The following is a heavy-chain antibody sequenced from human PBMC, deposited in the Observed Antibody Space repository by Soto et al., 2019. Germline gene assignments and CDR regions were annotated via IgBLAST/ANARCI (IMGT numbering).Heavy chain of an antibody. CDR3: ARGWVEGVTRHPPSDY. V-gene: IGHV3-74*01. CDR1: GFTFSRHW. Sequence: EVQLVESGGGLVPPGGSLRLSCAASGFTFSRHWMHWVRQAPGKGLVWVSRINGDGSQTSADSGRGRFTISRANAKNTLYLELNSLRDEDTAVYYCARGWVEGVTRHPPSDYWGQGTLVTVSS. J-gene: IGHJ4*02. D-gene: IGHD2-15*01. CDR2: INGDGSQT.